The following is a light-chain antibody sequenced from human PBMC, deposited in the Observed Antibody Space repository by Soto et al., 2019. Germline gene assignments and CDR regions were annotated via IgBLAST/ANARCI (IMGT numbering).Light chain of an antibody. CDR3: QPYNNWPLT. CDR2: GAT. V-gene: IGKV3-15*01. Sequence: VLTQSPGTLSLSPGERASLSCRASSTVDSIYLAWYQQKPGQAPRLLIYGATTRATGVPTRFSGSRSGAEFTLTINSLQSEDFAVYYCQPYNNWPLTFGGGTKVEIK. J-gene: IGKJ4*01. CDR1: STVDSIY.